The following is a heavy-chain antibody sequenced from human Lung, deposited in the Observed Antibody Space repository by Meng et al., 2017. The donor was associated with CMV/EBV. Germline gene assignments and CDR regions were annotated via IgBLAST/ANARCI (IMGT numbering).Heavy chain of an antibody. Sequence: SETLSLTCSVSGGSISSFYWSWIRQPPGKGLEWIGYIHCSGNTNYNPSLKSRVTISVDTSKSHLSLKLSSVTAADTAVYYCARDSGRDGGGYNYYGKDVWGQGXTVTVSS. J-gene: IGHJ6*02. CDR1: GGSISSFY. CDR2: IHCSGNT. CDR3: ARDSGRDGGGYNYYGKDV. D-gene: IGHD5-12*01. V-gene: IGHV4-59*01.